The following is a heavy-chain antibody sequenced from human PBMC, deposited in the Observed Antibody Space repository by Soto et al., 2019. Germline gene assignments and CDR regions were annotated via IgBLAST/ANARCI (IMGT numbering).Heavy chain of an antibody. CDR3: ARHLSNSPDYFDA. CDR1: GGSVSSDDYY. J-gene: IGHJ4*02. CDR2: IYYTGRT. D-gene: IGHD6-6*01. Sequence: SETLSLTCTVSGGSVSSDDYYWTWIRQPPGEGLEWVGYIYYTGRTHYNPSLQSRLTISIDTSKNQFSLDLISVTAADTAVYYCARHLSNSPDYFDAWGQGTLVTVSS. V-gene: IGHV4-30-4*01.